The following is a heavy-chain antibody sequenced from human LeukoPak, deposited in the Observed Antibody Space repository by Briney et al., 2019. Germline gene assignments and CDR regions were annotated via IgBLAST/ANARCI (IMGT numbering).Heavy chain of an antibody. Sequence: EASVKVSCKASGYTFTSYGISWVRQAPGQGLEWMGWISAYNGNTNYAQKLQGRVTMTTDTSTSTAYMELRSLRSDDTAVYYCAREAGGYCSGGSCYSGSNYYYYYYMDVWGKGTTVTDSS. CDR2: ISAYNGNT. CDR1: GYTFTSYG. J-gene: IGHJ6*03. CDR3: AREAGGYCSGGSCYSGSNYYYYYYMDV. V-gene: IGHV1-18*01. D-gene: IGHD2-15*01.